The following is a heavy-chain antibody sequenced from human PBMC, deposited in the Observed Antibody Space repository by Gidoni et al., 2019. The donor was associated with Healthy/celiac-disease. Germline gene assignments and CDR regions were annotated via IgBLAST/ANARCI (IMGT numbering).Heavy chain of an antibody. CDR1: GGSISSYY. Sequence: QVQLQESGPGLVKPSETLSLTCSVSGGSISSYYWSWIRQPPGKGLEWIGYIYYSGSTNYNPPLKSRVTISVDTSKNQFSLKLSSVTAADTAVYYCAVAAAGTGYYYYMDVWGKGTTVTVSS. CDR3: AVAAAGTGYYYYMDV. CDR2: IYYSGST. J-gene: IGHJ6*03. V-gene: IGHV4-59*01. D-gene: IGHD6-13*01.